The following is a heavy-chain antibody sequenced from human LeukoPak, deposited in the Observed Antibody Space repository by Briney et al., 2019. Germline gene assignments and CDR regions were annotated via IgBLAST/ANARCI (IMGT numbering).Heavy chain of an antibody. J-gene: IGHJ3*02. V-gene: IGHV3-23*01. CDR1: GFTFCSYA. D-gene: IGHD4-17*01. CDR2: ISGRGSTT. Sequence: GGSLRLSCAASGFTFCSYAMNWVRQAPGKRLEWVSTISGRGSTTYYADSVKGRFTISRDNSKNTLYMQMNSLRADDTAVYYCSRYLDDYGDPDAFDMWGQGTMVTVSS. CDR3: SRYLDDYGDPDAFDM.